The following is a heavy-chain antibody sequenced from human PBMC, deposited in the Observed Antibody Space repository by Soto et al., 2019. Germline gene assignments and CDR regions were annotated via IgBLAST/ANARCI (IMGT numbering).Heavy chain of an antibody. CDR1: GFTFSSYW. CDR2: IKQDGSEK. D-gene: IGHD2-2*01. Sequence: GGSLRLSXAASGFTFSSYWMSWVRQAPGKGLEWVANIKQDGSEKYYVDSVKGRFTISRDNAKNSLYLQMNSLRAEDTAVYYCARGDIVVVPASRPGYYYYGMDVWGQGTTVTVSS. CDR3: ARGDIVVVPASRPGYYYYGMDV. V-gene: IGHV3-7*03. J-gene: IGHJ6*02.